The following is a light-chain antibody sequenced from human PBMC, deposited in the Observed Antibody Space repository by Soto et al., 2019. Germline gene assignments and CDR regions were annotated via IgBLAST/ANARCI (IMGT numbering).Light chain of an antibody. CDR1: QSVGSNY. CDR2: GAS. V-gene: IGKV3-20*01. Sequence: EKVLTQSPGTLSLSQGERATLYCRASQSVGSNYLAWYQQKPGQAPRVLIYGASSRATGIPDRFSGSGSGADFTLTISRLEPEDFAVYYCQQYTTSPFTFGPGTKVDIK. CDR3: QQYTTSPFT. J-gene: IGKJ3*01.